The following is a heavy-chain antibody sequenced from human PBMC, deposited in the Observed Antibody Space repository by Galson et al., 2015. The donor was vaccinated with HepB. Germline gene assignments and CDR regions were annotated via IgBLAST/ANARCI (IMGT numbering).Heavy chain of an antibody. CDR1: GVSIRNNRYY. V-gene: IGHV4-39*02. CDR2: IHYTENT. J-gene: IGHJ4*02. CDR3: ARAADDSRTYLWSD. Sequence: ETLSLTCSVSGVSIRNNRYYWGWIRQSPGKGLEWLGNIHYTENTYYNPSLNGRLTVSQDKSKNHFSLNLRSVTAADTAVYYCARAADDSRTYLWSDWGQGTRVIVSS. D-gene: IGHD2-21*01.